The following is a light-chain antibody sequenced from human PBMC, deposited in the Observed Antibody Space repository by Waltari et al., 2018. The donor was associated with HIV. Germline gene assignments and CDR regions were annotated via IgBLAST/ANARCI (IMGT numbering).Light chain of an antibody. Sequence: AIRMTQSPSSLSASTGDRVTITCRASQSLENYLAWYQQRTGKAPKLLIYTVSTLQSGVPSRFSGSGSGTDFTLTISGLRSEDYATYFCQQYYRYPLTFGGGTKVEIK. J-gene: IGKJ4*01. CDR2: TVS. CDR1: QSLENY. V-gene: IGKV1-8*01. CDR3: QQYYRYPLT.